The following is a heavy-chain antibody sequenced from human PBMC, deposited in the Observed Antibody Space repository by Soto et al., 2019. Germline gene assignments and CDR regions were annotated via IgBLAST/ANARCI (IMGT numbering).Heavy chain of an antibody. CDR1: GYTYTSYY. CDR2: INPSGGST. CDR3: ARDMSIAVAGGIGWFDP. D-gene: IGHD6-19*01. J-gene: IGHJ5*02. V-gene: IGHV1-46*03. Sequence: ASVKVSCKASGYTYTSYYMHWVRQAPGQGLEWMGIINPSGGSTSYAQKFQGRVTMTRDTSTSTVYMELSSLRSEDTAVYYCARDMSIAVAGGIGWFDPWGQGTLVTVSS.